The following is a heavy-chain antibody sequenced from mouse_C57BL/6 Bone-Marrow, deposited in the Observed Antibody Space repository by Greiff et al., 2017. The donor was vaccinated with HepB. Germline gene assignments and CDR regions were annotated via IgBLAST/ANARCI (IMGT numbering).Heavy chain of an antibody. V-gene: IGHV1-64*01. J-gene: IGHJ1*03. CDR1: GYTFTSYW. D-gene: IGHD1-1*01. Sequence: QVQLQQPGAELVKPGASVKLSCKASGYTFTSYWMHWVKQRPGQGLEWIGMIHPNSGSTNYNEKFKSKATLTVDKSSSTAYMQLSSLTSEDSAVYDCARLSYYYGSRSSYWYVDVWGTGTTVTVSS. CDR2: IHPNSGST. CDR3: ARLSYYYGSRSSYWYVDV.